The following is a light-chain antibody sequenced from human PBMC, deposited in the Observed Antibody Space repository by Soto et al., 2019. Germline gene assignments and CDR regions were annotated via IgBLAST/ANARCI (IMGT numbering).Light chain of an antibody. CDR1: QSISSY. CDR2: AAS. Sequence: DIQMTQSPSSLSASVGDRDTITCRGSQSISSYLNWYRQKPGKAPKLLIYAASSLQSGVPSRFSGSGSGTDFTLTISSLQPADFATYYCQQSSSTPPGTFGQGTKVDIK. J-gene: IGKJ1*01. V-gene: IGKV1-39*01. CDR3: QQSSSTPPGT.